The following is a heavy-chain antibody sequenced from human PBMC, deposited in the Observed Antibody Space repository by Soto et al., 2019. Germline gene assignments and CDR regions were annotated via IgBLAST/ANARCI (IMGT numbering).Heavy chain of an antibody. CDR1: GGSISSGGYY. J-gene: IGHJ4*02. CDR2: IYYSGST. V-gene: IGHV4-31*03. D-gene: IGHD4-17*01. Sequence: QVQLQESGPGLVKPSQTLSLTCTVSGGSISSGGYYWSWIRQHPGKGLEWIGYIYYSGSTYYNPSHNNRVTSSVDTPNNQCPLKLSSVTAENTAVYYCARGPEATVTAFDYWGQGTLVTVSS. CDR3: ARGPEATVTAFDY.